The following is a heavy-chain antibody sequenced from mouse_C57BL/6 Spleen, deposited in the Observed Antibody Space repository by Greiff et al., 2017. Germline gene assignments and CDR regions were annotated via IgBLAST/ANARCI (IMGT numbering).Heavy chain of an antibody. D-gene: IGHD1-1*01. CDR2: IDPANGNT. V-gene: IGHV14-3*01. CDR1: GFNIKNTY. Sequence: VQLQQSVAELVRPGASVKLSCTASGFNIKNTYMHWVKQRPEQGLEWIGRIDPANGNTKYAPKFQGKAPITADTSSNTAYLQLSSLTSEDTAIYYCAPYYYGSSTWFAYWGQGTLVTVSA. CDR3: APYYYGSSTWFAY. J-gene: IGHJ3*01.